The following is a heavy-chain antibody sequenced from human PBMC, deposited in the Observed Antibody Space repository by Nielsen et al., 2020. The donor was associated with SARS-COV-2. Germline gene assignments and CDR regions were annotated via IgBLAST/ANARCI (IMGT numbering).Heavy chain of an antibody. CDR3: ATFRFGSPPY. D-gene: IGHD3-3*01. CDR2: IYSGGST. J-gene: IGHJ4*02. CDR1: GFTVSSNY. Sequence: GESLKISCAASGFTVSSNYMSWVRQAPGKGLEWVSVIYSGGSTYYADSVKGRFTISSDNSHNTLYLHLNNLRAEDTAVYFCATFRFGSPPYWGQGTLVAVSS. V-gene: IGHV3-53*01.